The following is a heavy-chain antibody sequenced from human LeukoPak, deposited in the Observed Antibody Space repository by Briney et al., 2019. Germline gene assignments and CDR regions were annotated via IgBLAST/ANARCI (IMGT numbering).Heavy chain of an antibody. J-gene: IGHJ4*02. V-gene: IGHV4-34*01. Sequence: KPSETLSLTCAVYGGSFSGYYWSWIRQPPGKGLEWIGEINHSGSTNYNPSLKSRVTISVDTSKNQFSLKLSSVTAADTAVYYCARDRGYYYDSSGRKRTDYWGQGTLVTVSS. CDR2: INHSGST. D-gene: IGHD3-22*01. CDR3: ARDRGYYYDSSGRKRTDY. CDR1: GGSFSGYY.